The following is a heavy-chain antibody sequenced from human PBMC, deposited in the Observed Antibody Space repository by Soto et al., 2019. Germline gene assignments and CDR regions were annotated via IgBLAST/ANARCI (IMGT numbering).Heavy chain of an antibody. D-gene: IGHD3-16*01. J-gene: IGHJ1*01. V-gene: IGHV3-21*01. CDR1: GFTFSSYS. CDR3: ASNVRAWGPQH. Sequence: PGGSLRLSCAASGFTFSSYSMNWVRQAPGKGLEWVSSISSSSSYIYYADSVKGRFAISRDNAKNSLYLQMNSLRAEDTAVYYCASNVRAWGPQHSGQGTIVTVSS. CDR2: ISSSSSYI.